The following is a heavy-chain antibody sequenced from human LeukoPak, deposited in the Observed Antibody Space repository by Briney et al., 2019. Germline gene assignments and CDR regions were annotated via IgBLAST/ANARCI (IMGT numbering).Heavy chain of an antibody. D-gene: IGHD2-21*02. CDR3: ARGSSDCGGDCYGAFDI. CDR1: GGSISSGDYY. V-gene: IGHV4-30-4*01. J-gene: IGHJ3*02. Sequence: PSETLSLTCTVSGGSISSGDYYWSWIRRPPGKGLEWIGYIYYSGSTYYNPPLKSRVTISVDTSKNQFSLKLSPVTAADTAVYYCARGSSDCGGDCYGAFDIWGQGTMVTVSS. CDR2: IYYSGST.